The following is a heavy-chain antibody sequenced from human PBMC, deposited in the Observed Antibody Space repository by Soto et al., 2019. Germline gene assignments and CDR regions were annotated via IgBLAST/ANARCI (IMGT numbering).Heavy chain of an antibody. Sequence: GESLRIRWRGAVYSGINYWIRCVRQMPGKGLEWMGIIYPGDSDTRYSPSFQGQVTISADKSISTAYLQWSSLKASDTAMYYCARQGASYDYDYWGQGTLVTVSS. CDR3: ARQGASYDYDY. D-gene: IGHD5-18*01. CDR2: IYPGDSDT. V-gene: IGHV5-51*01. J-gene: IGHJ4*02. CDR1: VYSGINYW.